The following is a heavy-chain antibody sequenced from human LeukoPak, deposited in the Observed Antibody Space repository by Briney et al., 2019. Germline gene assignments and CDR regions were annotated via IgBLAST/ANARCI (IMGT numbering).Heavy chain of an antibody. V-gene: IGHV4-39*07. D-gene: IGHD5-24*01. Sequence: SETLSLTCTVSGGSISSSSYYWGWIRQPPGKGLEGIGSIYYSGSTYYNPSLKSQVTISVDTSKNQFSLQLSSVTAADTAVYYCARVEAREGSHDYWGQGTLVTVSS. J-gene: IGHJ4*02. CDR2: IYYSGST. CDR1: GGSISSSSYY. CDR3: ARVEAREGSHDY.